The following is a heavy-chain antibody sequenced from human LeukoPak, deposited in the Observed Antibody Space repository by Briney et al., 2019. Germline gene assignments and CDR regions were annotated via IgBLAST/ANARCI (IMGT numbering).Heavy chain of an antibody. CDR3: AGRELLWFGELYGINWFDP. CDR2: IYYRGST. D-gene: IGHD3-10*01. CDR1: GGSISSSSYY. J-gene: IGHJ5*02. Sequence: PSEGLSLTPTVSGGSISSSSYYWGWVRQPPGKGLEWIGSIYYRGSTYYNPSLKSRVTISVDTSKNQFSLKLSSVTAADTAVYYCAGRELLWFGELYGINWFDPWGQGTLVTVSS. V-gene: IGHV4-39*01.